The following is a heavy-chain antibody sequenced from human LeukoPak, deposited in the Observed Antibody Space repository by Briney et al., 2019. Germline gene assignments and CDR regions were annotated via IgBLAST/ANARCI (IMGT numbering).Heavy chain of an antibody. J-gene: IGHJ4*02. CDR1: GFTFSSYS. V-gene: IGHV3-7*01. D-gene: IGHD3-10*01. Sequence: PGGSLRLSCVVPGFTFSSYSMIWVRQAPGKGLQWVANMKKDGSETKYVESVKGRFTISRDNAKNSLYLQMNSLRAEDTAVYYCGRHRSGSGTYFIDYWGKGTLVSVSS. CDR2: MKKDGSET. CDR3: GRHRSGSGTYFIDY.